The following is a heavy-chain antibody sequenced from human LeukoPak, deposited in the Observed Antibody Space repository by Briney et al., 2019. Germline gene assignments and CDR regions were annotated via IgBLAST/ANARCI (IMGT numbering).Heavy chain of an antibody. Sequence: SETLSLTCAVSGGSISSGGYSWSWIRQPPGKGLEWIGYIYHSGSTYYNPSLKSRVTISVDRSKNQFSLKLSSVTAADTAVYYCARVLLGSSGYYYDANNWFDPWGQGTLVTVSS. CDR1: GGSISSGGYS. V-gene: IGHV4-30-2*01. J-gene: IGHJ5*02. CDR2: IYHSGST. CDR3: ARVLLGSSGYYYDANNWFDP. D-gene: IGHD3-22*01.